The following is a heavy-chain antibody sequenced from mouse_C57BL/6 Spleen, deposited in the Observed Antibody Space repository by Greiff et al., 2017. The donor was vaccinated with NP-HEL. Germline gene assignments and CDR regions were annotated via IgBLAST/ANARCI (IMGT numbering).Heavy chain of an antibody. CDR3: ARKIPYDYDYFDY. CDR1: GYTFTSYW. CDR2: IDPSDSYT. V-gene: IGHV1-69*01. Sequence: QVQLQQPGAELVMPGASVKLSCKASGYTFTSYWMHWVKQRPGQGLEWIGEIDPSDSYTNYNQKFKGKSTLTVDKSSSTAYMQLSSLTSEDSAVYYCARKIPYDYDYFDYWGQGTTLTVSS. D-gene: IGHD2-4*01. J-gene: IGHJ2*01.